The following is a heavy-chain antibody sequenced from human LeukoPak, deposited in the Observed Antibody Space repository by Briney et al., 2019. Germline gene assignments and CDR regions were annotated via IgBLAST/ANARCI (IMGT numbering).Heavy chain of an antibody. CDR1: GFTFSSYS. CDR2: ISSSSSTI. V-gene: IGHV3-48*01. Sequence: GGSLRLSCAPSGFTFSSYSMNWVRQAPGKGLEWVSYISSSSSTIYYADSVKGRFTISRDNAKNSLYLQMNSLRAEDTAVYYCARDLGIAVRDAFDIWGQGTMVTVSS. D-gene: IGHD6-19*01. J-gene: IGHJ3*02. CDR3: ARDLGIAVRDAFDI.